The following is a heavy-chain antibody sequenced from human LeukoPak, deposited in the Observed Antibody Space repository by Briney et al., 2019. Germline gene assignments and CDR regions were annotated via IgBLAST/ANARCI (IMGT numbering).Heavy chain of an antibody. D-gene: IGHD3-10*01. J-gene: IGHJ4*02. Sequence: ASVKVSCKVSGYTLTELSIHWVRQAPGKGLEWMGSFAPEDGETIYSQKFQGRVTMTEDTSTDTVYMELSSLSSDVTAVYHCATDPNYYGSGSLDYWGQGTLVNVSS. CDR3: ATDPNYYGSGSLDY. CDR1: GYTLTELS. V-gene: IGHV1-24*01. CDR2: FAPEDGET.